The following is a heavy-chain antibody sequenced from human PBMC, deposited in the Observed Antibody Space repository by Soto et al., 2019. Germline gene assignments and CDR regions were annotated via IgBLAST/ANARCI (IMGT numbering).Heavy chain of an antibody. J-gene: IGHJ4*02. CDR2: IYYSGST. CDR3: ARQGVEQQLANLFDY. D-gene: IGHD6-13*01. V-gene: IGHV4-39*01. Sequence: SETLSLTCTVSGGSISSSSYYWGWIRQPPGKGLEWIGSIYYSGSTYYNPSLKSRVTISVDTSKNQFSLKLSSVTAADTAVYYCARQGVEQQLANLFDYWGQGTLVTVSS. CDR1: GGSISSSSYY.